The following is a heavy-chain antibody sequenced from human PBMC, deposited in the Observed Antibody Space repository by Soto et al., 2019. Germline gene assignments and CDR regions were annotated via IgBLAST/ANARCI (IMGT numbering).Heavy chain of an antibody. V-gene: IGHV6-1*01. Sequence: SPTLSLTCAISGDSVSSNSAAWHWIRQSPSRGLEWLGRTYYRSKWYNDYAVSVKSRITINPDTSKNQFSLQLNSVTPEDTAVYYCARESPPVHYYYYYMDVWGKGTTVTVSS. CDR3: ARESPPVHYYYYYMDV. CDR2: TYYRSKWYN. CDR1: GDSVSSNSAA. J-gene: IGHJ6*03.